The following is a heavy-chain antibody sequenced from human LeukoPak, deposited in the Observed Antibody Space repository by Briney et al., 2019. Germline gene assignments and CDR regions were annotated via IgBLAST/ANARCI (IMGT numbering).Heavy chain of an antibody. D-gene: IGHD6-19*01. CDR1: GFTFSSYG. J-gene: IGHJ4*02. CDR3: ARSAVLASFDY. CDR2: IWYDGSNK. V-gene: IGHV3-33*01. Sequence: PGGSLRLSCAASGFTFSSYGMHWVRQAPGKGLEWVAVIWYDGSNKYYADSVKGRFTISRDNSKNTLYLQMNSLRAEDTAVYYCARSAVLASFDYWGQGTLVTVSS.